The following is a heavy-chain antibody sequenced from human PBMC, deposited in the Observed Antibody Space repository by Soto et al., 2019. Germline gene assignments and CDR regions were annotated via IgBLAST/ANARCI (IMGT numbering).Heavy chain of an antibody. Sequence: QITLQESGPTLVNPTQTLTLTCTFSGFSFTTAGVAVGWIRQTPGGALEWLNLIYYNDDRRFSPSLKTRLTITGDTSKNQVVLSLTNVDPGDTATYFCAHSDGGYEIIYFDFWGQGIPVTVSS. V-gene: IGHV2-5*01. CDR3: AHSDGGYEIIYFDF. CDR1: GFSFTTAGVA. CDR2: IYYNDDR. D-gene: IGHD5-12*01. J-gene: IGHJ4*02.